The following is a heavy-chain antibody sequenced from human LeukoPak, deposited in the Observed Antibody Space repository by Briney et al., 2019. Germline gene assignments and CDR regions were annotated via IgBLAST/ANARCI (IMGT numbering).Heavy chain of an antibody. CDR1: GFSLSTSGMR. CDR2: IDWDDDK. Sequence: CGPTLVNPTQTLTLTCTFSGFSLSTSGMRVSWIRQPPGKALEWLARIDWDDDKFYSTSLKTRLTISKDTSKNQVVLTMTTMDPVDTATYYCARMMMVRGVGDWFDPWGQGTLVTVSS. J-gene: IGHJ5*02. D-gene: IGHD3-10*01. CDR3: ARMMMVRGVGDWFDP. V-gene: IGHV2-70*04.